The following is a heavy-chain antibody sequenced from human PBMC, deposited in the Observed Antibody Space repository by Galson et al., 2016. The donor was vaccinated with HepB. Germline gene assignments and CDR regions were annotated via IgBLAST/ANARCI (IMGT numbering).Heavy chain of an antibody. CDR1: GFTFSKYW. D-gene: IGHD6-19*01. CDR2: IKEDGSER. Sequence: SLRLSCAVSGFTFSKYWMSWVRQAPGKGLEWVANIKEDGSERYFVDSVKGRFTVSRDNAKNSLYLQMNSLRVDDTAVYYCARDAPLKISGWYLGVGAGTFDIWGQGTMFTVSS. V-gene: IGHV3-7*01. CDR3: ARDAPLKISGWYLGVGAGTFDI. J-gene: IGHJ3*02.